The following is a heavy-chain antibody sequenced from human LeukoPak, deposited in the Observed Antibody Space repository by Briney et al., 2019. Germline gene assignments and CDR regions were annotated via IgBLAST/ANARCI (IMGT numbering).Heavy chain of an antibody. J-gene: IGHJ6*02. Sequence: GSSLRLSCAASGFTFSSYAMHWVRQAPGKGLEGVAVISYGGSNKYYADSVKGRFTISRDNSKNTLYLQMNSLRAEDTAVYYCARCEGSGGSCYSRRTYYYGMDVWGQGTTVTVSS. CDR3: ARCEGSGGSCYSRRTYYYGMDV. CDR2: ISYGGSNK. CDR1: GFTFSSYA. V-gene: IGHV3-30*04. D-gene: IGHD2-15*01.